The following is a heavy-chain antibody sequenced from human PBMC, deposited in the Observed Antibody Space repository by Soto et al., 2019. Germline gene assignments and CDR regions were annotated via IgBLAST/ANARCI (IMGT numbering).Heavy chain of an antibody. CDR2: ISNDGGSK. Sequence: QVQLVDSGGGVVQPGRSLRLSCAASGFPFSSYGMHWVRQAPGKGLEWVALISNDGGSKYYADSVKGRFLISRDNAKNTGYLQMNSLRAEDTAVYYCGACHYFSDYWGLGTLVTVSS. CDR1: GFPFSSYG. V-gene: IGHV3-30*03. J-gene: IGHJ4*02. CDR3: GACHYFSDY.